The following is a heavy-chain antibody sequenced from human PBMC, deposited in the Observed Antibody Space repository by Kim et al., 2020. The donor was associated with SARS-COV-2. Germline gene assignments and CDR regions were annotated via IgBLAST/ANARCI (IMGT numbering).Heavy chain of an antibody. Sequence: GGSLRLSCAASGFTVNSNSMTGVRQAPGKGLEWVSVIYRGGSTHYADSVKGRFTISRHNSKNTLFLQMNGLRPDDTAVYYCATDCGVDFPNLAYWGQGTLVPVSS. CDR1: GFTVNSNS. CDR3: ATDCGVDFPNLAY. CDR2: IYRGGST. V-gene: IGHV3-53*04. J-gene: IGHJ4*02. D-gene: IGHD2-21*02.